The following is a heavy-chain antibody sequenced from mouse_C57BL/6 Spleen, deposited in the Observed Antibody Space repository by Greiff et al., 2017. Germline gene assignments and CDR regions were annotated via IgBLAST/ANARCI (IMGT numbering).Heavy chain of an antibody. J-gene: IGHJ3*01. CDR2: IDPSDSYT. CDR1: GYTFTSYW. V-gene: IGHV1-69*01. Sequence: QVQLQQPGAELVMPGASVKLSCKASGYTFTSYWMHWVKRRPGQGLEWIGEIDPSDSYTNYNQKFKGKSTLTVDKSSSTAYMQLSSLTSEDSAVYCCAGRWDGAWFAYWGQGTLVTVSA. D-gene: IGHD4-1*01. CDR3: AGRWDGAWFAY.